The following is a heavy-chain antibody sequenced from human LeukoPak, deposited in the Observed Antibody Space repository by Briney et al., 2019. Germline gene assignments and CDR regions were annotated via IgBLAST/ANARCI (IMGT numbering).Heavy chain of an antibody. CDR1: GGSISSYY. V-gene: IGHV4-59*01. CDR3: ARDSLEYSSSSEHDAFDI. CDR2: IYYSGST. Sequence: SETLSLTCTVSGGSISSYYWSWIRQPPGKGLEWIGYIYYSGSTNYNPSLKSRVTISVDTSKNQFSLKLSSVTAADTAVYYCARDSLEYSSSSEHDAFDIWGQGTMVTVSS. D-gene: IGHD6-6*01. J-gene: IGHJ3*02.